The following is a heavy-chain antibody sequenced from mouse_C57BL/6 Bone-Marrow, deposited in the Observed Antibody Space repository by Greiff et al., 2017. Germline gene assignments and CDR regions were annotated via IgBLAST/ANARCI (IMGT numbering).Heavy chain of an antibody. CDR2: FYPGSGSI. J-gene: IGHJ1*03. V-gene: IGHV1-62-2*01. Sequence: QVQLQQSGAELVKPGASVKLSCKASGYTFTEYTIHWVKQRSGQGLEWIGWFYPGSGSIKYNEKFKDKATLTADKSSSTVYMELSRLTSEDSAVYFCARHDTPYYYGSLYWYFDVWGTGTTVTVSS. CDR1: GYTFTEYT. D-gene: IGHD1-1*01. CDR3: ARHDTPYYYGSLYWYFDV.